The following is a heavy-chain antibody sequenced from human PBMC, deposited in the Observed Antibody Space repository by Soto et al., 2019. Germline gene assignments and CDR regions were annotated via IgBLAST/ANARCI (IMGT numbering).Heavy chain of an antibody. J-gene: IGHJ6*02. Sequence: SETLSLTCAVYGGSFSGYYWSGIRQPPGKGLEWIGEINHSGSTNYNPSLKSRVTISVDTSKNQFSLKLSSVTAADTAVYYCARGSSGYYYYYGLDVWGQGTTVTVSS. CDR2: INHSGST. D-gene: IGHD3-10*01. V-gene: IGHV4-34*01. CDR3: ARGSSGYYYYYGLDV. CDR1: GGSFSGYY.